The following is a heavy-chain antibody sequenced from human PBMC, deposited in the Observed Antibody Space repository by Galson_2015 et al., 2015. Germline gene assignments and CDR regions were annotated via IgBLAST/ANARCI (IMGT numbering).Heavy chain of an antibody. CDR1: GFTFSSYS. V-gene: IGHV3-21*01. Sequence: SLRLSCAASGFTFSSYSMNWVRQAPGKGLEWVSSISSSSSYIYYADSVKGRFTISRDNAKNSLYLQMNSLRAEDTAVYYCARDYSSGWNFFDYSGQGTLVTVSS. D-gene: IGHD6-19*01. CDR3: ARDYSSGWNFFDY. J-gene: IGHJ4*02. CDR2: ISSSSSYI.